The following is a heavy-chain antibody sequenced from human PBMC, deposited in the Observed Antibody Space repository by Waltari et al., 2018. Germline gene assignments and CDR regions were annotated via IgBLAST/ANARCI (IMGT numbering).Heavy chain of an antibody. CDR1: GYTFTGDY. D-gene: IGHD3-10*01. J-gene: IGHJ5*02. V-gene: IGHV1-2*06. CDR2: INPNSGGT. CDR3: ARDYRGSGSYPNWFDP. Sequence: QVQLVQSGAEVKKPGASVTVSCKAAGYTFTGDYMHLVRQAPGQGLEWMGRINPNSGGTNYAQKFQGRVTMTRDTSISTAYMELSRLRSDDTAVYYCARDYRGSGSYPNWFDPWGQGTLVTVSS.